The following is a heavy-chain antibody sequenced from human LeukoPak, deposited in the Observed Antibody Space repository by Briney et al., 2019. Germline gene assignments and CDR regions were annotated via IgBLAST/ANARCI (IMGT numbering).Heavy chain of an antibody. D-gene: IGHD1-26*01. Sequence: PSETLSLTCTVSGGSISSSSYYWGWIRQPPGKGLEWIGSIYYSGSTYYNPSLKSRATISVDTSKNQFSLKLSSVTAADTAVYYCARLGGSPDWFDPWGQGTLVTVSS. V-gene: IGHV4-39*01. CDR2: IYYSGST. CDR1: GGSISSSSYY. J-gene: IGHJ5*02. CDR3: ARLGGSPDWFDP.